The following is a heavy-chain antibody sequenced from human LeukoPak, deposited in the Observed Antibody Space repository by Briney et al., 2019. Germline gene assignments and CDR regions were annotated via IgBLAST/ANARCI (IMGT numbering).Heavy chain of an antibody. J-gene: IGHJ4*02. CDR1: GFTFSSYS. Sequence: PGGSLRLSCAASGFTFSSYSLNWVRQAPGKGLEWLSYISIIGSHIYYADSVKGRFTISRDNAKNSVYLHMNSLRAEDTAVYYCARDPGGSYSYYFDYWGQGTLVTV. V-gene: IGHV3-21*05. D-gene: IGHD1-26*01. CDR2: ISIIGSHI. CDR3: ARDPGGSYSYYFDY.